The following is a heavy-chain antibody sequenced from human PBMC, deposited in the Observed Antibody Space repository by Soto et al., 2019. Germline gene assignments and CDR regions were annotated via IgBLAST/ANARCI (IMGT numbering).Heavy chain of an antibody. D-gene: IGHD2-2*01. V-gene: IGHV3-43*01. CDR3: AKDIALLVPDSITYFGMDV. CDR1: GFTLDDYT. J-gene: IGHJ6*02. Sequence: VGSLRLSCAAPGFTLDDYTIHWVRQAPGKGLEWVSLISWDGNSTYYADSVKGRFTISRDNSKNSLFLQMNSLRSEDTALYYCAKDIALLVPDSITYFGMDVWGQGTTVTVSS. CDR2: ISWDGNST.